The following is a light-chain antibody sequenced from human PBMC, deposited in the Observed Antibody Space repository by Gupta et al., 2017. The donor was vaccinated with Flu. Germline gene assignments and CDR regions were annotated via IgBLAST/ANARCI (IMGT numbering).Light chain of an antibody. CDR2: STN. J-gene: IGLJ3*02. CDR1: YGSVSTSYY. Sequence: QTVVTQEPSFSVSPGGTVTLTCGLSYGSVSTSYYPVWYQQTPGQAPRTLIYSTNTRSSGVPDRFSGSILGNKSALTITGAQADDESDYYCVLYMGSGIWVFGGGTKLTVL. CDR3: VLYMGSGIWV. V-gene: IGLV8-61*01.